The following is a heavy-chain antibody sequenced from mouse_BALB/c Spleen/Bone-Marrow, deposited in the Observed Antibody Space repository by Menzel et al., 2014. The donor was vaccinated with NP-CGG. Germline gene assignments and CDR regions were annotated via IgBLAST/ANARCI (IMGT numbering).Heavy chain of an antibody. CDR1: GYTFTDTW. J-gene: IGHJ2*01. Sequence: QVQLQQSGAELAKPGASVKMSCKASGYTFTDTWIHWIKQRPGQGLEWIGYINPSTGYAEYNQNFKDKATLTVDKSPSTAYMQLSSLTSEDSAVYYCARDYWGQGTTLTVSS. CDR2: INPSTGYA. V-gene: IGHV1-7*01. CDR3: ARDY.